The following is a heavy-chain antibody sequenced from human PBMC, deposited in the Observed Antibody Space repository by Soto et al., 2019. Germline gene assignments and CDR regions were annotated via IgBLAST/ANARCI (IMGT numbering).Heavy chain of an antibody. Sequence: ASVKVSCKASGYTFTSYYMHWVRQAPGQGLEWMGIINPSGGSTSYAQKFQGRVTMTRDTSISTAYMELSRLRSDDTAVYYCAREARGSGSYWILNWFDPWGQRSLVTVSS. J-gene: IGHJ5*02. CDR2: INPSGGST. D-gene: IGHD3-10*01. V-gene: IGHV1-46*01. CDR3: AREARGSGSYWILNWFDP. CDR1: GYTFTSYY.